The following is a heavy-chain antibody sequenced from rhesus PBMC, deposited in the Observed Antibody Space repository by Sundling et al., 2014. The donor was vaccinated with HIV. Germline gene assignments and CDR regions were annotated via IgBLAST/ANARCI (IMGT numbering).Heavy chain of an antibody. D-gene: IGHD2-2*01. CDR1: GFTFSAYG. CDR3: ASGTPEDVVIVLLAPFLV. CDR2: ISSDGSRM. V-gene: IGHV3-54*02. J-gene: IGHJ5-1*01. Sequence: EVQLVESGGGLVQPGGSLRLSCAASGFTFSAYGMHWVRQAPGKGLEWVAVISSDGSRMYYADSVKDRFIISRDNSKNMLYLQMNNLKLEDTAVYYCASGTPEDVVIVLLAPFLVWGPGVLVTVSS.